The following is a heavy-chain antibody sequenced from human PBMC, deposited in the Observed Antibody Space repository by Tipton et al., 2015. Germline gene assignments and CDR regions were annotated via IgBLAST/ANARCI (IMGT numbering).Heavy chain of an antibody. CDR3: ARDWDFGGIAVDY. CDR1: GFSFNNYG. D-gene: IGHD4-23*01. V-gene: IGHV3-30*03. Sequence: SLRLSCTASGFSFNNYGMHWVRQAPGKGLEWVAVISYDGSKKYYADSVQGRFTMSRDNSKNTLHLQMNSLRAEDTAVYYCARDWDFGGIAVDYWGQGTLVTVSS. CDR2: ISYDGSKK. J-gene: IGHJ4*02.